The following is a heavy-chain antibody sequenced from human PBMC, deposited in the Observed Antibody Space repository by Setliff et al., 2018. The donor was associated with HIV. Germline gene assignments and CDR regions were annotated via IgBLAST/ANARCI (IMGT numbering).Heavy chain of an antibody. CDR1: GGSISTSNYY. J-gene: IGHJ4*02. CDR2: VDYTGST. CDR3: ARRHSGSPYYFDY. D-gene: IGHD6-19*01. V-gene: IGHV4-39*07. Sequence: SETLSLTCTVSGGSISTSNYYWGWVRQPPGKGLEWVGNVDYTGSTYYNPSLKSRVTISVDTSKNQFSLKLSSVTAADTAVYYCARRHSGSPYYFDYWGQGTLVTVSS.